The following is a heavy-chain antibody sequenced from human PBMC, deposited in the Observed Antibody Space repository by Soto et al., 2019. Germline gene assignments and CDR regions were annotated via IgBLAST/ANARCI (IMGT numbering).Heavy chain of an antibody. Sequence: QVQLQESGPGLVKPSDTLSLTCAVSGYSISSSNWWGWIRQPPGKGLEWIGYIYYSGTTYYNPSRKSXXTXSXXTSKNRFSLKLTSVTAVDAAVYYCARREIQGPIDYWGQGTLVTVSS. D-gene: IGHD1-26*01. CDR3: ARREIQGPIDY. J-gene: IGHJ4*02. CDR1: GYSISSSNW. CDR2: IYYSGTT. V-gene: IGHV4-28*01.